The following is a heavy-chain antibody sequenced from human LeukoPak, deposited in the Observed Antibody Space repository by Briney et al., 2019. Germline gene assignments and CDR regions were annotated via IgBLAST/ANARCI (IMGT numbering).Heavy chain of an antibody. V-gene: IGHV3-23*01. Sequence: GGSLRLSCAASGLTFSSYAMSWVRQAPGKGLEWVSVISGSGGSTYYADSVKGRFTISRDNSKNTLYLQMNSLRAEDSAVYYCAKRQCNGGSCFYIDYWGQGTLVTVSS. J-gene: IGHJ4*02. CDR1: GLTFSSYA. CDR3: AKRQCNGGSCFYIDY. CDR2: ISGSGGST. D-gene: IGHD2-15*01.